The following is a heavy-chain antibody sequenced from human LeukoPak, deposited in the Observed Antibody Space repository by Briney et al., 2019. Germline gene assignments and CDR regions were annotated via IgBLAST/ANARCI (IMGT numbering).Heavy chain of an antibody. V-gene: IGHV3-23*01. J-gene: IGHJ4*02. CDR1: GFTFSSYA. Sequence: GGSLRLSCAASGFTFSSYAMSWVRQAPGKGLEWVSAISGSGGSTYYADSVKGRFTISRDNSKNTLYLQMNSLRAEDTAVYYCAKDIPHGIIVVVPAAKILDYWGQGTLVTVSS. CDR2: ISGSGGST. CDR3: AKDIPHGIIVVVPAAKILDY. D-gene: IGHD2-2*01.